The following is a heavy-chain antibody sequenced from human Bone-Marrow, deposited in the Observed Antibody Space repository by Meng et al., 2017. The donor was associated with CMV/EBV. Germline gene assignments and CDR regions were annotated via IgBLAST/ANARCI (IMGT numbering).Heavy chain of an antibody. J-gene: IGHJ4*02. D-gene: IGHD3-16*02. CDR1: GGSISSSSYY. CDR3: ARVPLYDYVWGSYRIAGEYFDY. Sequence: GSLRLPCTVSGGSISSSSYYWGWIRQPPGKGLEWIGSIHYSGSTNYNPSPKSRFTISVDTSKKQFSLKLSSVTAADTAVYYCARVPLYDYVWGSYRIAGEYFDYWGQGTLVTVSS. CDR2: IHYSGST. V-gene: IGHV4-39*07.